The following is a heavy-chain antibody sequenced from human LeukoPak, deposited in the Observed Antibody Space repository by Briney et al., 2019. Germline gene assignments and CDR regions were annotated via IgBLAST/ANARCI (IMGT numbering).Heavy chain of an antibody. CDR1: GYTFTSYG. V-gene: IGHV1-69*13. D-gene: IGHD2-2*01. CDR2: IIPIFGTA. Sequence: SVKVSCKASGYTFTSYGISWVRQAPGQGLEWMGGIIPIFGTANYAQKCQGRVTITADESTSTAYMELSSLRSEDTAVYYCARDVYCSSTTCSYYFDYWGQGTLVTVSS. J-gene: IGHJ4*02. CDR3: ARDVYCSSTTCSYYFDY.